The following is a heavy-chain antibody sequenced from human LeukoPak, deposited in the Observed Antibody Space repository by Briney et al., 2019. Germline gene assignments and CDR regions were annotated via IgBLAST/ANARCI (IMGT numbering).Heavy chain of an antibody. J-gene: IGHJ6*03. CDR1: GFTFSSYA. Sequence: GRSLRLSCAASGFTFSSYAIHWVRQAPGKGLEWVAVISYDGSNKYYVDSVKGRFTISRDNSKNTLYLQMNSLRAEDTALYYCAKEADLVRTTYYMDVWGKGTTVTISS. CDR3: AKEADLVRTTYYMDV. D-gene: IGHD5-12*01. V-gene: IGHV3-30*04. CDR2: ISYDGSNK.